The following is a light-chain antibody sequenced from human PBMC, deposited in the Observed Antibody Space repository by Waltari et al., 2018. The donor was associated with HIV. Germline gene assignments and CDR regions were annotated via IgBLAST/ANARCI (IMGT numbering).Light chain of an antibody. CDR3: QQYNNWPRT. CDR2: DAS. V-gene: IGKV3-15*01. Sequence: EVVLTQSPGTVSVSPGERATLSCRTSQRISNNLVWYQMKPGQAPRLVIYDASTRATGIPFRFSGSGSGTEFTLTIASLQSEDFAVYLCQQYNNWPRTFGQGTKVEI. J-gene: IGKJ1*01. CDR1: QRISNN.